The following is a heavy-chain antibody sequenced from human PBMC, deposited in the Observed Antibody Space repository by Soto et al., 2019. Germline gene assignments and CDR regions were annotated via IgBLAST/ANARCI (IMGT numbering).Heavy chain of an antibody. CDR2: INHSGST. V-gene: IGHV4-34*01. J-gene: IGHJ4*02. CDR1: GGSFSCYY. Sequence: PSETLSLTCAVYGGSFSCYYWSWIRQPPGKGLEWIGEINHSGSTNYNPSLKSRVTISVDTSKNQFSLKLSSVTAADTAVYYCARAPRGGSSGYYSDYWGQGTLVTVSS. CDR3: ARAPRGGSSGYYSDY. D-gene: IGHD3-22*01.